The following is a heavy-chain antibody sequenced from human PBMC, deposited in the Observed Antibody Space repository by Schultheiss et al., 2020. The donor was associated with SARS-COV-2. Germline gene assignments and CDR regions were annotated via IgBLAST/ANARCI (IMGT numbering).Heavy chain of an antibody. J-gene: IGHJ6*03. CDR3: AKDRIDYDFWSGYYYYYYMDV. CDR2: ISYDGSNK. D-gene: IGHD3-3*01. CDR1: GFTFSSYG. Sequence: GGSLRLSCAASGFTFSSYGMHWVRQAPGKGLEWVAVISYDGSNKYYADSVKGRFTISRDNSKNTLYLQMNSLRAEDTAVYYCAKDRIDYDFWSGYYYYYYMDVWGKGTTVTVSS. V-gene: IGHV3-30*18.